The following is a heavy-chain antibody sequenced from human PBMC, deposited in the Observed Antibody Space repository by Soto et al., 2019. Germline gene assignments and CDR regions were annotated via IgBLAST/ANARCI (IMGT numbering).Heavy chain of an antibody. Sequence: PSETLSLTCTVSGASVSSGDYYWTWIRQPPGKDLEWIGYIYSSGNTNYNPSLRSRVTMSKDTSKNQFSLNLSSVTAADTAVYYCARRVTGGGERFDPRGLGTLVTVSS. CDR3: ARRVTGGGERFDP. D-gene: IGHD7-27*01. CDR1: GASVSSGDYY. CDR2: IYSSGNT. J-gene: IGHJ5*02. V-gene: IGHV4-30-4*01.